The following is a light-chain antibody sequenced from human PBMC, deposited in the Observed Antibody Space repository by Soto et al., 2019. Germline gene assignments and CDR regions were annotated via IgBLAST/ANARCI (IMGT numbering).Light chain of an antibody. V-gene: IGLV1-47*01. CDR2: RNN. Sequence: QLVLTQPPSASGTPGQRVTISCSGSSSNIESNYVYWYQQLPGTAPRLLIYRNNQRPSGVPDRFSGSKSGTSASLAISALRSEDEADHYCTVWDDSLRGRLFGGGTKLTVL. CDR1: SSNIESNY. J-gene: IGLJ2*01. CDR3: TVWDDSLRGRL.